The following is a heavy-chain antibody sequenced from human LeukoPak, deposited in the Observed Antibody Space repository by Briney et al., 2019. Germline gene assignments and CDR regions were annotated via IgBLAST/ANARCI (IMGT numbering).Heavy chain of an antibody. V-gene: IGHV7-4-1*02. CDR1: GYTFTSYA. CDR2: INTNTGNP. D-gene: IGHD3-3*01. Sequence: ASVKVSCRASGYTFTSYAMNWVRQAPGQGLEWMGWINTNTGNPTYAQGSTGRFVFSLDTSVSTAYLQISSLKAEDTAVYYCARVVLAPYYDFWSGYSAPDYWGQGTLVTVSS. CDR3: ARVVLAPYYDFWSGYSAPDY. J-gene: IGHJ4*02.